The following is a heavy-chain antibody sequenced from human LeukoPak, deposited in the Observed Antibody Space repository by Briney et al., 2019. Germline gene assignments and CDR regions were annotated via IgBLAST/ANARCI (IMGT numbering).Heavy chain of an antibody. Sequence: SETLPLTCTVSGASISSYYWSWIRQPAGKGLEWIGRIYVSGSTTYNPSLESRVTISLDTSKNQISLKVSSVTAADTAVYYCAGSYSRRLTFDIWGQGTMVTVSS. CDR3: AGSYSRRLTFDI. J-gene: IGHJ3*02. D-gene: IGHD6-13*01. V-gene: IGHV4-4*07. CDR1: GASISSYY. CDR2: IYVSGST.